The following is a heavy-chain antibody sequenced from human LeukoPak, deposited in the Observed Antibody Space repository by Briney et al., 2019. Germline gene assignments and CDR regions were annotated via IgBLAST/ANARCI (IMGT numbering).Heavy chain of an antibody. J-gene: IGHJ4*02. CDR2: IISGGST. CDR1: GFTFSDAW. Sequence: GGSLRLSCVASGFTFSDAWVTWVRQAPGKGLEWVSVIISGGSTFHVDSVKGRFTISTDTSKNTLYLQMNSLRAEDTAVYYCARDLNSWGQGTLVTVSS. CDR3: ARDLNS. V-gene: IGHV3-66*01.